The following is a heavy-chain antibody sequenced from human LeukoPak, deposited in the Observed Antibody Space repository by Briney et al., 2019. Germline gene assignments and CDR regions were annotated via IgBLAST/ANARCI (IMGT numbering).Heavy chain of an antibody. D-gene: IGHD3-3*01. CDR3: VRDWDHYDFDS. CDR2: ISPDGNYG. Sequence: TGGSLRLSCAASGFTFSNYWIHWVRQVPGKGLVWVSRISPDGNYGNYADSVKGRFTISRDNAKNTVYLQMNSLRSEDTALFYCVRDWDHYDFDSWGQGTLVTVSS. V-gene: IGHV3-74*01. J-gene: IGHJ5*01. CDR1: GFTFSNYW.